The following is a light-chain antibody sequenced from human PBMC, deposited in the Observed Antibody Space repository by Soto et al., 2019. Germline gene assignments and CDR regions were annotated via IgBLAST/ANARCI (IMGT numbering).Light chain of an antibody. J-gene: IGKJ2*01. CDR2: VAS. Sequence: DIQMTQSPSSLSASVGDRVTITCRASQSIRNYVNWYQQKPGKAPKFLIYVASTLQIGVPSRFSGSGSGTDFTHTITSLQPEDFATYYCQQSFSSPYTFGPGTKLEIK. CDR3: QQSFSSPYT. CDR1: QSIRNY. V-gene: IGKV1-39*01.